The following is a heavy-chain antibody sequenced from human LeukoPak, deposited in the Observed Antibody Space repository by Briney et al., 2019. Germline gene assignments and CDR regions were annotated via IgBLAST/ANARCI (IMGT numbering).Heavy chain of an antibody. V-gene: IGHV3-21*01. CDR3: ARDLYGDYVHDY. J-gene: IGHJ4*02. D-gene: IGHD4-17*01. Sequence: PGGSLRLSCAASGFTFSSYSMNWVRQAPGKGLEWVSSITSSTYIYYADSVKGRFTISRDNAKNSLYLQMSSLRAEDTAVYYCARDLYGDYVHDYWGQGTLVTVSS. CDR2: ITSSTYI. CDR1: GFTFSSYS.